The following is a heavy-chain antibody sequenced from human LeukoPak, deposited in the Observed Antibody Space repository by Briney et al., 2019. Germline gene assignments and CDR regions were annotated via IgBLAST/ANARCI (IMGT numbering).Heavy chain of an antibody. D-gene: IGHD5-18*01. V-gene: IGHV4-59*08. CDR2: IYYSGST. CDR1: GGSISSYY. Sequence: SETLSLTCTVSGGSISSYYWSWIRQPPGKGLEWIGYIYYSGSTNYNPSLKSRVTISVDTSKNQFSLKLSSVTAADTAVYYCARHKYRADYFDYWGQGTLVTVSS. CDR3: ARHKYRADYFDY. J-gene: IGHJ4*02.